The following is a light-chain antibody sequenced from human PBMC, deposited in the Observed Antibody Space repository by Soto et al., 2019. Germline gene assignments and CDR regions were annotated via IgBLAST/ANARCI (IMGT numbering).Light chain of an antibody. V-gene: IGKV3-15*01. Sequence: EIVMTQSPATLSVSPGERATLSCRASQSVSNNLAWYQQKPGQPPRLLIYGASTRATGIPARFSGSGSGTEFTLTISSLQSEDFAVYYCQQYNTWRTFGQGTKVEIK. CDR1: QSVSNN. CDR3: QQYNTWRT. J-gene: IGKJ1*01. CDR2: GAS.